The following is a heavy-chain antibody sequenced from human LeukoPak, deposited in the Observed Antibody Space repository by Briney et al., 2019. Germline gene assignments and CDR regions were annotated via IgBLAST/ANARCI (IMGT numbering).Heavy chain of an antibody. Sequence: GGSLRLSCVASGFTFISYAIHWVRQAPGKGLEWVAVISFHGTDTFYADSVKGRFTISRDNSKNTLYLQMSSLRAEDTAVYYCARDLRSDSSGWYRWFDPWGQGTLVTVSS. CDR1: GFTFISYA. V-gene: IGHV3-30*04. CDR2: ISFHGTDT. CDR3: ARDLRSDSSGWYRWFDP. D-gene: IGHD6-19*01. J-gene: IGHJ5*02.